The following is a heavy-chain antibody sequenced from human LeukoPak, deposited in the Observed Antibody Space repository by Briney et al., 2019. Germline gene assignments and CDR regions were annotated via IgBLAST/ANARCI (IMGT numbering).Heavy chain of an antibody. V-gene: IGHV3-21*01. J-gene: IGHJ4*02. D-gene: IGHD3-22*01. CDR3: ARERVAYYDSSGYPLDY. CDR1: GFTFSSYS. Sequence: VKPGGSLRLSCAASGFTFSSYSMNWVRQAPGKGLEWVSSTSSSSSYIYYADSVKGRFTISRDNAKNSLYLQMNSLRAEDTAVYYCARERVAYYDSSGYPLDYWGQGTLVTVSS. CDR2: TSSSSSYI.